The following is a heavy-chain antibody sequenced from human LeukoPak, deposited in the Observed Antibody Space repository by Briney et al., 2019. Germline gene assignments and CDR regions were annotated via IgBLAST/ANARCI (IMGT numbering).Heavy chain of an antibody. CDR2: IKPDGSDK. V-gene: IGHV3-7*01. J-gene: IGHJ4*02. D-gene: IGHD7-27*01. Sequence: GGSLRLSCAASGFPFSDYYMTWVRQAPGKGLEWVANIKPDGSDKYYVDSVKGRFTMSRDNAKNSLYLQMNNLGLDDTAVYFCSADPGDYWGQGTLVSVSS. CDR3: SADPGDY. CDR1: GFPFSDYY.